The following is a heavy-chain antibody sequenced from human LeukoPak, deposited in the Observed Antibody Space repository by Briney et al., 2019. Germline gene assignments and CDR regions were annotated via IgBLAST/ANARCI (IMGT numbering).Heavy chain of an antibody. CDR3: ARDPPPPYNWGWFDP. D-gene: IGHD1-20*01. V-gene: IGHV4-39*07. J-gene: IGHJ5*02. CDR2: IYYSGST. CDR1: GGSISSSSYY. Sequence: SETLSLTCTVSGGSISSSSYYWGWIRQPPGKGLEWIGSIYYSGSTYYNPSLKSRVTISVDTSKDQFSLKLSSVTAADTAVYYCARDPPPPYNWGWFDPWGQGTLVTVSS.